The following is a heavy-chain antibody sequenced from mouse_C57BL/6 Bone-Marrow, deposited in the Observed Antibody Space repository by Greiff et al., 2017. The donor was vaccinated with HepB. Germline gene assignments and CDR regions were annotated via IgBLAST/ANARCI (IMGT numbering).Heavy chain of an antibody. Sequence: VQLQQSGAELVKPGASVKLSCKASGYTFTEYTIHWVKQRSGQGLEWIGWFYPGSGSIKYNEKFKDKATLTADKSSSTVYMELSRLTSEDSAVYFCERHEDGDYDDAGYWYFDVWGTGTTVTVSS. J-gene: IGHJ1*03. V-gene: IGHV1-62-2*01. CDR1: GYTFTEYT. CDR3: ERHEDGDYDDAGYWYFDV. D-gene: IGHD2-4*01. CDR2: FYPGSGSI.